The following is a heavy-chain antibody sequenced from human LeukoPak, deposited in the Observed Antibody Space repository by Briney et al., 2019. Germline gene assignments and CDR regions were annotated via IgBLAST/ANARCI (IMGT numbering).Heavy chain of an antibody. CDR1: GFTFSSYS. Sequence: GGSLRLSCAASGFTFSSYSMNWVRQAPGKGLEWVAVISYDGSNKYYADSVKGRFTISRDNSKNTLYLQMNSLRAEDTAVYYCAKDYSSGLDAFDIWGQGTMVTVSS. CDR2: ISYDGSNK. V-gene: IGHV3-30*18. D-gene: IGHD6-19*01. CDR3: AKDYSSGLDAFDI. J-gene: IGHJ3*02.